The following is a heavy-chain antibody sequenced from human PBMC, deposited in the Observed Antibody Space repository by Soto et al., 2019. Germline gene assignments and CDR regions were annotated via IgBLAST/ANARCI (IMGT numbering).Heavy chain of an antibody. CDR3: VRDEMVVATGSRTWHYYYGMDV. CDR2: IIPIFGTA. V-gene: IGHV1-69*12. CDR1: GGTFSTYA. D-gene: IGHD2-15*01. J-gene: IGHJ6*02. Sequence: QVQLVQSGAEVKKPGSSVKVSCKSSGGTFSTYAISWVRQAPGQGLEWMGGIIPIFGTANYAQKFQGRVTITADESTTTAYMEVISLRSEDTAVYYCVRDEMVVATGSRTWHYYYGMDVWGQGTTVTVSS.